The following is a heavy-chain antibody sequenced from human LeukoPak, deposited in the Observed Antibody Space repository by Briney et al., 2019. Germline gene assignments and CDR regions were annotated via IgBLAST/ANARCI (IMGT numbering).Heavy chain of an antibody. D-gene: IGHD3-10*01. V-gene: IGHV4-39*01. CDR1: GGSISSSSYY. Sequence: NPSETLSLTCTVSGGSISSSSYYWGWIRQPPGKGLEWIGSIYYSGSTYYNPSLKSRVTISVDTSKNQFSLKLSSVTAADTAVYYCARHADSGLWFGELLHLDYWGQGTLVTVSS. J-gene: IGHJ4*02. CDR3: ARHADSGLWFGELLHLDY. CDR2: IYYSGST.